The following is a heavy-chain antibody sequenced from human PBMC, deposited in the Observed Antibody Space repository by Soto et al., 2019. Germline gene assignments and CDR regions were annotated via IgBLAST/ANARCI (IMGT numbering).Heavy chain of an antibody. Sequence: PGESLKISCQGFGYSFTSFGIRWVRQMPGKGLEWMGIINPVDSDTRYSPSFQGQVTISVDKSITTAYLQWSSLKASDTAMYYCPRGFFRPPAPPIFDYWGLGTLVPVSP. D-gene: IGHD3-3*01. CDR1: GYSFTSFG. CDR2: INPVDSDT. J-gene: IGHJ4*02. V-gene: IGHV5-51*01. CDR3: PRGFFRPPAPPIFDY.